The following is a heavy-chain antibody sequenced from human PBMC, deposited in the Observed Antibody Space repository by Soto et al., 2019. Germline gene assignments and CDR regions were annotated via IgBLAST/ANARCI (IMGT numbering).Heavy chain of an antibody. CDR3: AVITIFGVVSPDFDY. J-gene: IGHJ4*02. D-gene: IGHD3-3*01. Sequence: GASVKVSCKASGYTFTSYYMHWVRQAPGQGLEWMGIINPSDGSTSYAQKLQGRVTMTRDTSTSTAYMELRSLRSDDTAVYYCAVITIFGVVSPDFDYWGQGTLVTVSS. V-gene: IGHV1-46*01. CDR1: GYTFTSYY. CDR2: INPSDGST.